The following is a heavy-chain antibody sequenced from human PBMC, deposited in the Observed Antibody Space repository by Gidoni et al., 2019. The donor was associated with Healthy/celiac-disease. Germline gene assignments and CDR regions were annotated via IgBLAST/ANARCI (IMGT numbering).Heavy chain of an antibody. V-gene: IGHV3-23*04. CDR1: GFTFSSYA. CDR2: ISGSGGST. D-gene: IGHD3-22*01. CDR3: AKDRDYYDSSGWDYYFDY. J-gene: IGHJ4*02. Sequence: EVQLVESGGGLVQPGGSLRLSCAASGFTFSSYAMSWVRQAPGKGLEWVSAISGSGGSTYYADSVKGRFTISRDNSKNTLYLQMNSLRAEDTAVYYCAKDRDYYDSSGWDYYFDYWGQGTLVTVSS.